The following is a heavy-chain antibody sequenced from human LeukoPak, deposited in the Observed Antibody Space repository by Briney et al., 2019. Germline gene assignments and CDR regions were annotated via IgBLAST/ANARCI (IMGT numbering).Heavy chain of an antibody. Sequence: PSETLSLTCTVSGYSISSGYYWGWIRQPPGKGLEWIGSIYHSGSTYYNLSLKSRVTISVDTSKNQFSLKLSSVTAADTAVYYCASSLSYSSSWYVNWFDPWGQGTLVTVSS. CDR3: ASSLSYSSSWYVNWFDP. V-gene: IGHV4-38-2*02. D-gene: IGHD6-13*01. CDR1: GYSISSGYY. CDR2: IYHSGST. J-gene: IGHJ5*02.